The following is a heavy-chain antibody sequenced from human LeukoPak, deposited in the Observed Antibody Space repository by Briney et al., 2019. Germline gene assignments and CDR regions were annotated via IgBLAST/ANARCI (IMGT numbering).Heavy chain of an antibody. D-gene: IGHD5-18*01. CDR3: ARAMGRKRIDYYYYYMDV. CDR1: GYTFTGYY. CDR2: INPNSGGT. J-gene: IGHJ6*03. V-gene: IGHV1-2*02. Sequence: ASVKVSCKASGYTFTGYYMHWVRQAPGQGLEWMGWINPNSGGTNYAQKFQGRVTMTRDTSISTAYMELSRLRSDDTAVYYCARAMGRKRIDYYYYYMDVWGKGTTVTVSS.